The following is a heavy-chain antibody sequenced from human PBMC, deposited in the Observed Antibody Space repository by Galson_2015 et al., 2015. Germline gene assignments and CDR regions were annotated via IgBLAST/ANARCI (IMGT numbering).Heavy chain of an antibody. V-gene: IGHV3-30*03. J-gene: IGHJ4*02. CDR3: ARSPQWLVRALDY. CDR1: GFTFSSYG. CDR2: ISYDGSNK. D-gene: IGHD6-19*01. Sequence: SLRLSCAASGFTFSSYGMHWARQAPGKGLEWVAVISYDGSNKYYADSVKGRFTISRDNSKNTLYLQMNSLRAEDTAVYYCARSPQWLVRALDYWGQGTLVTVSS.